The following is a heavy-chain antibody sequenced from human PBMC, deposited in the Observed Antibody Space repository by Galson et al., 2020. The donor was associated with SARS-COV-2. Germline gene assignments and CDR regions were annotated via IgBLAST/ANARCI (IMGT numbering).Heavy chain of an antibody. CDR3: ARGGDGVGATKGFDY. CDR2: INAGNGNT. J-gene: IGHJ4*02. V-gene: IGHV1-3*01. Sequence: ASVKVSCKASGYTFTSYAMHWVRQAPGQRLEWMGWINAGNGNTKYSQKFQGRVTITRDTSASTAYMELSSLRSEDTAVYYCARGGDGVGATKGFDYWGQGTLVTVSS. CDR1: GYTFTSYA. D-gene: IGHD1-26*01.